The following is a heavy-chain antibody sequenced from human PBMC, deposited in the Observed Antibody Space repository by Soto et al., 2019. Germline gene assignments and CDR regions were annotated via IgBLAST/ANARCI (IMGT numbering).Heavy chain of an antibody. CDR1: GFSLSSRGVS. Sequence: QITLKESGPTLVKPTQTLTLTCTFSGFSLSSRGVSVGWIRQPPGKALEWLALIYWDDDKRYSPSLKGRLTITKDTSKNQVVLTMTNVDPVDTATYYCAHRGRCSGGTCYSNDALEIGGQGTMDTVSS. D-gene: IGHD2-15*01. V-gene: IGHV2-5*02. CDR3: AHRGRCSGGTCYSNDALEI. J-gene: IGHJ3*02. CDR2: IYWDDDK.